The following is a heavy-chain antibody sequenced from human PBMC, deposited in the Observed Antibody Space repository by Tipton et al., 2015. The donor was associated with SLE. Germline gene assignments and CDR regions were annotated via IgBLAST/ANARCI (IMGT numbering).Heavy chain of an antibody. D-gene: IGHD3-10*01. CDR3: ARAGILSVFDY. V-gene: IGHV4-39*07. J-gene: IGHJ4*02. Sequence: TLSLTCTVSGGSISSSSYYWGWIRQPPGKGLEWIGSIYYSGSTYYNPSLKSRVTTSVDTSKNQFSLKLSSVTAADTAVYYCARAGILSVFDYWGQGTLVTVSS. CDR1: GGSISSSSYY. CDR2: IYYSGST.